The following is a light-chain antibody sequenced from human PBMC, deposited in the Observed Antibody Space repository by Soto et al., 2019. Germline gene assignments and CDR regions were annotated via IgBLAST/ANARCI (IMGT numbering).Light chain of an antibody. J-gene: IGKJ3*01. CDR2: GSS. CDR3: HQYGSSPGT. Sequence: EIVLTQSPGTLSLSPGERATLSCRASQSVSSSYLAWYQQKPGQAPRLLIYGSSSRATGLPDRFSGSGSGTDFPLTISRLEPEDFSVYYCHQYGSSPGTFGPGTKVDIK. V-gene: IGKV3-20*01. CDR1: QSVSSSY.